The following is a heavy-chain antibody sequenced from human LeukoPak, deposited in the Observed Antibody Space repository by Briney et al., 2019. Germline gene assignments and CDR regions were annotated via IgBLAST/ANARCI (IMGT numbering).Heavy chain of an antibody. J-gene: IGHJ4*02. CDR2: INVNNGNT. D-gene: IGHD1-1*01. V-gene: IGHV1-18*01. Sequence: ASVKVSCKASGYTFTSYGVSWVRQAPGQGLEWMGWINVNNGNTNYGQKFQGRVTMTTDISTNTAYMEVRSLRFDDTALYYCARDGITTGRWATDPLDYWGQGTLVTVSS. CDR3: ARDGITTGRWATDPLDY. CDR1: GYTFTSYG.